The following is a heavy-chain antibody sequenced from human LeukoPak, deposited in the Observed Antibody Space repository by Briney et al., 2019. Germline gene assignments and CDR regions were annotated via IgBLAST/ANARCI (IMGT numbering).Heavy chain of an antibody. CDR3: ARGGEYSSSWYGNLNY. CDR2: ISSSGSTI. CDR1: GFTISDYY. J-gene: IGHJ4*02. D-gene: IGHD6-13*01. Sequence: GGSLRLSCASSGFTISDYYMIWIRQGPGKRLEWVSYISSSGSTIYYADSVKGRFTLSRDNAKNSLYLQMNSLRAEDTAVYYCARGGEYSSSWYGNLNYWGQGTLVTVSS. V-gene: IGHV3-11*01.